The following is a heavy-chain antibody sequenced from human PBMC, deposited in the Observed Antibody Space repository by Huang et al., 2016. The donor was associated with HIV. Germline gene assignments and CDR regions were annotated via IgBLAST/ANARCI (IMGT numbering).Heavy chain of an antibody. D-gene: IGHD1-1*01. V-gene: IGHV1-46*03. CDR1: GYTFTNFY. Sequence: QVQLVQSGAEVKKSGASVKILCKASGYTFTNFYIHWVRQAPGQGLEWMGIINPSSGSTSYAQKFQGRLTLTADTSTSTVHMELNSLRSEDTATYFCTRGSKIQLWEFMYYWGPGTLVAVSS. J-gene: IGHJ1*01. CDR3: TRGSKIQLWEFMYY. CDR2: INPSSGST.